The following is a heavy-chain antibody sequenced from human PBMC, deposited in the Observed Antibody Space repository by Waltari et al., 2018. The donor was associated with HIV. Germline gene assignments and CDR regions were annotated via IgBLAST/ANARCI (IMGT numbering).Heavy chain of an antibody. V-gene: IGHV3-30*03. J-gene: IGHJ4*02. Sequence: QVQVVESGGGVVQPGRSLRLAWAASGFWCNDHGMPWVRQTPGKGLEWVALMSDDGSKRFYAESVRGRFVVSRDNSKKIFYLQMNSLRPDDTAVYFCARDSSRVLWFGESLPTWGQGTLVSVSP. CDR1: GFWCNDHG. D-gene: IGHD3-10*01. CDR3: ARDSSRVLWFGESLPT. CDR2: MSDDGSKR.